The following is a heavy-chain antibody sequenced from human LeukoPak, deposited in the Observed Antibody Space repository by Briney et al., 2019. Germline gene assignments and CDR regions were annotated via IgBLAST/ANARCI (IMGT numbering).Heavy chain of an antibody. CDR3: ATRNYYDSTGYYNY. J-gene: IGHJ4*02. Sequence: PSGTLSLTCAVSGGSIGSDTWWTWVRQPPGKGLEYIGEIYHRGTTNYNPSLMSRVTMSLDKSKNQFSLKLSSVTAADTAVYYCATRNYYDSTGYYNYWGQGTLVTVSS. V-gene: IGHV4-4*02. D-gene: IGHD3-22*01. CDR2: IYHRGTT. CDR1: GGSIGSDTW.